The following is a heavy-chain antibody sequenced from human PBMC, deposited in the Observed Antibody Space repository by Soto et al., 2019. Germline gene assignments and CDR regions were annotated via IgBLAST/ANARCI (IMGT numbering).Heavy chain of an antibody. CDR1: GFTFSSYG. CDR2: IWYDGSNK. Sequence: GGSLRLSCAASGFTFSSYGMHWVRQAPGKGLEWVAVIWYDGSNKYYADSVKGRFTISRENSKNTLYLQMNSLRAEDTAVYYCARDPALWYSSGWYYFDYWGQGTLVTVSS. D-gene: IGHD6-19*01. CDR3: ARDPALWYSSGWYYFDY. V-gene: IGHV3-33*01. J-gene: IGHJ4*02.